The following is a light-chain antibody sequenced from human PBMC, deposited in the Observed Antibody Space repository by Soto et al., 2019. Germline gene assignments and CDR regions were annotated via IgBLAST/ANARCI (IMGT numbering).Light chain of an antibody. CDR1: QNIVTY. J-gene: IGKJ2*01. CDR3: QQTFSHPYS. Sequence: DIQMTQSPNSLSASVGDRVTISCRASQNIVTYLNWYKQKPGKAPNLLVYAAYSLQNAVPSRFSGSGSGTDFTLTISTLQPEDFATYYCQQTFSHPYSIGQGTKLEI. CDR2: AAY. V-gene: IGKV1-39*01.